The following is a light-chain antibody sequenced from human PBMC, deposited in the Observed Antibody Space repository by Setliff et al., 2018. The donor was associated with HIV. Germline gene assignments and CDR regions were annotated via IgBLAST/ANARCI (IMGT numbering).Light chain of an antibody. Sequence: QSVLTQPPSASATPGQRVTISCSGSNSNIGSRTVNWYQKLPGTAPKLLIYGNNRRPSGVPDRFSGSQSGTSASLAISGLQSEDEADYYCAAWDDSLSGFVFGTGTKVTVL. CDR3: AAWDDSLSGFV. CDR2: GNN. CDR1: NSNIGSRT. V-gene: IGLV1-44*01. J-gene: IGLJ1*01.